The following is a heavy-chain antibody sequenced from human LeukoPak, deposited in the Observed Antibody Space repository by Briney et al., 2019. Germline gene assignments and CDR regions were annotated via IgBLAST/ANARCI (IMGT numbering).Heavy chain of an antibody. D-gene: IGHD5-18*01. J-gene: IGHJ4*02. CDR2: ISAYNGNT. V-gene: IGHV1-18*01. Sequence: ASVKVSCKASGYTFTSYGISWVRQAPGQGLEWMGWISAYNGNTNYAQKLQGRVTMTTDTSTSTAYMELRSLRSDDTAVYYCARVPRGYSYGPQFDYWGQGTLVTVSS. CDR1: GYTFTSYG. CDR3: ARVPRGYSYGPQFDY.